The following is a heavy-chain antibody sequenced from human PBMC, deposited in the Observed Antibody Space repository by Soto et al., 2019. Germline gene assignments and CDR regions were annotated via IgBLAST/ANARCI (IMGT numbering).Heavy chain of an antibody. CDR3: ARQFGGVIVSAFDI. CDR1: GFTFSSYG. V-gene: IGHV3-33*01. J-gene: IGHJ3*02. Sequence: GGSLRLSCAASGFTFSSYGMHWVRQAPGKGLEWVAVIWYDGSNKYYADSVKGRFTISRDNSKNTLYLQMNSLRAEDTAVYYCARQFGGVIVSAFDIWGQGTMVTVSS. D-gene: IGHD3-16*02. CDR2: IWYDGSNK.